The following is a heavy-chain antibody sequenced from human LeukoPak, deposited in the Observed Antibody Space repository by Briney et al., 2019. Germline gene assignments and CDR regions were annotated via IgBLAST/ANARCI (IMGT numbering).Heavy chain of an antibody. V-gene: IGHV4-59*08. J-gene: IGHJ4*02. CDR1: GGSISSYY. D-gene: IGHD5-18*01. Sequence: SETLSLTCTVSGGSISSYYWSWIRQPPGKGLEWIGYIYYSGSTNYNPSLKSRVTISVDTSKNQFSLKLSSVTAADTAVYYCARAGVDPGSPLDYWGQGTLVTVSS. CDR3: ARAGVDPGSPLDY. CDR2: IYYSGST.